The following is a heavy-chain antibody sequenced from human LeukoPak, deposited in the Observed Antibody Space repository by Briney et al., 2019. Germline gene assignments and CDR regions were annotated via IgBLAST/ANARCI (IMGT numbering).Heavy chain of an antibody. V-gene: IGHV1-2*02. J-gene: IGHJ4*02. CDR1: GYTFTGYY. Sequence: ASVKVSCKASGYTFTGYYMHWVRQAPGQGLEWMVWINPNSGGTNYAQKFQGRVTMTRNTSISTAYMELSSLRSEDTAVYYCARGGDNLRGYSGYGYDYWGQGTLVTVSS. CDR3: ARGGDNLRGYSGYGYDY. D-gene: IGHD5-12*01. CDR2: INPNSGGT.